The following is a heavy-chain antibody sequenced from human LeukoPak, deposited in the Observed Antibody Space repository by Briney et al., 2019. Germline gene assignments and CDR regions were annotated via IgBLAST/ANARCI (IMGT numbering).Heavy chain of an antibody. D-gene: IGHD6-19*01. Sequence: GGSLRLSCAASGFTFSGYWMTWVRQAPGKGLEWVANIKQDGTEKNYVDSVKGRFTVSRDNAENSLLLQMNSLSAEDTAVYYCVRGTGWVDYWGQGTLVTVSS. CDR2: IKQDGTEK. CDR3: VRGTGWVDY. V-gene: IGHV3-7*01. CDR1: GFTFSGYW. J-gene: IGHJ4*02.